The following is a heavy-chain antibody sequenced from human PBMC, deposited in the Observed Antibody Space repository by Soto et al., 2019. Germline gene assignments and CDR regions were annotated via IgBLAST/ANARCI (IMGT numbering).Heavy chain of an antibody. Sequence: SETLSLTCTVSGGSISTYYGSWVRQAPGKGLEWIGYIFYSGSTSYNPSLKSRVTISLDTSKNQFSLKLSSVTAADTAMYYCTRAPYDFWSAYYFDYWGQGILVTVSS. D-gene: IGHD3-3*01. J-gene: IGHJ4*02. CDR2: IFYSGST. V-gene: IGHV4-59*01. CDR1: GGSISTYY. CDR3: TRAPYDFWSAYYFDY.